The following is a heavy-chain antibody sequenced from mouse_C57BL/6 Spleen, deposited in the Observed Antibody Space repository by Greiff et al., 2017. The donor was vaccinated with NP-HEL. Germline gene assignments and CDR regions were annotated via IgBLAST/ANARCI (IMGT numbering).Heavy chain of an antibody. CDR3: AIDVYGAFDY. J-gene: IGHJ2*01. V-gene: IGHV7-1*01. CDR2: SRNKANDYTT. CDR1: GFTFSDFY. Sequence: EVMLVESGGGLVQSGRSLRLSCATSGFTFSDFYMEWVRQAPGKGLEWIAASRNKANDYTTEYSASVKGRFIVSRDTSQSILYLQMNALRAEDTAIYYCAIDVYGAFDYWGQGTTLTVSS. D-gene: IGHD1-1*02.